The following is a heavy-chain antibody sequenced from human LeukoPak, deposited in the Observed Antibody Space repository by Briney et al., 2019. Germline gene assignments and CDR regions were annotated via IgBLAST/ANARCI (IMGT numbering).Heavy chain of an antibody. Sequence: PGRSLRLSCAPSGFTPTSYAISCVRPAPGKGLEWVSAICGSGGSPYYAGAVKGRFTISRDNSKNTLYLQMNGLRAEDTAVYYCARPARGQQWLVRESYCYCGMDVWGQGTTVTVS. CDR1: GFTPTSYA. D-gene: IGHD6-19*01. CDR2: ICGSGGSP. CDR3: ARPARGQQWLVRESYCYCGMDV. J-gene: IGHJ6*02. V-gene: IGHV3-23*01.